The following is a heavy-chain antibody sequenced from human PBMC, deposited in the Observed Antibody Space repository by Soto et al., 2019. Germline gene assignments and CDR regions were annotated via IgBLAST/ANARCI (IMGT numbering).Heavy chain of an antibody. CDR3: ARVACTGGRCYYDY. J-gene: IGHJ4*02. CDR2: MNPNNGTT. D-gene: IGHD2-8*02. V-gene: IGHV1-8*01. Sequence: QVQLVQSGAEVKKPGASVKVSCKASGYTFTSYDFNWVRQATGQGLEWLGWMNPNNGTTGYAQRFQGRVTMTRNTAISTAYMELSSLRSEDTAMYYCARVACTGGRCYYDYWGQGTLVTVSS. CDR1: GYTFTSYD.